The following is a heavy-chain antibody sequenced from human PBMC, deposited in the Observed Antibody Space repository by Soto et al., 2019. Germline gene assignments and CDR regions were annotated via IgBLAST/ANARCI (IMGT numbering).Heavy chain of an antibody. Sequence: ESGGGVVQPGRSLRLSCAASGFTFSSYGMYWVRQAPGKGLEWVAVISFDARNEYYADSVKGRFTISRDNSKNTLYLQLNSLRPEDTAVYFCATDTYYYYGSSYPPDYWGQGALVTVSS. J-gene: IGHJ4*02. CDR2: ISFDARNE. V-gene: IGHV3-30*03. CDR3: ATDTYYYYGSSYPPDY. D-gene: IGHD3-10*01. CDR1: GFTFSSYG.